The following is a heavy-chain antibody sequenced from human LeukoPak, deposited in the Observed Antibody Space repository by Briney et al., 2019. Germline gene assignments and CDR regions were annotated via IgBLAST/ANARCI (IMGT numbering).Heavy chain of an antibody. J-gene: IGHJ4*02. V-gene: IGHV4-59*11. D-gene: IGHD3-3*01. CDR3: ARGYFWSGYSQYYLDY. CDR2: IYYSGST. CDR1: GGSISSHY. Sequence: SETLSLTCTVSGGSISSHYWSWIRQPPGKGPEWIGYIYYSGSTNYNPSLKGRVTISVDTSKNQFSLKLSSVTAADTAVYYCARGYFWSGYSQYYLDYWGQGTLVTVSS.